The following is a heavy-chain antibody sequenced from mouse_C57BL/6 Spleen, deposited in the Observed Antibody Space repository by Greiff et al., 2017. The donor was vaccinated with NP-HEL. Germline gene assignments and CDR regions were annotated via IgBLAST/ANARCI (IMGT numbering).Heavy chain of an antibody. Sequence: LVESGEGLVKPGGSLKLSCAASGFTFSSYAMSWVRQTPEKRLEWVAYISSGGDYIYYADTVKGRFTISRDNARNTLYLQMSSLKSEDTAMYYCTRTDGYFYAMDYWGQGTSVTVSS. V-gene: IGHV5-9-1*02. CDR2: ISSGGDYI. CDR3: TRTDGYFYAMDY. CDR1: GFTFSSYA. J-gene: IGHJ4*01. D-gene: IGHD2-3*01.